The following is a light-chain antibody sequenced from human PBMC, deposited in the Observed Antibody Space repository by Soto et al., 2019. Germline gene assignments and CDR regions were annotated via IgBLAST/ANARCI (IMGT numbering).Light chain of an antibody. CDR1: QSVSSN. Sequence: EIVMTQSPATLSVSPGERVTLSCRASQSVSSNLAWYQHRPGQAPRLLIYGASTITTGIPARFSGSGSGTDFTLTISSLQSEDFAVYYCHQYITWPWTFGQGTKVEIK. CDR3: HQYITWPWT. J-gene: IGKJ1*01. V-gene: IGKV3-15*01. CDR2: GAS.